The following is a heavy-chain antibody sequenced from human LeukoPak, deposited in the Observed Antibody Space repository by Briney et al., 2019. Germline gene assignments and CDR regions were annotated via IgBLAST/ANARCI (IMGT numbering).Heavy chain of an antibody. CDR2: ISYDGSNK. V-gene: IGHV3-30-3*01. CDR3: ARELHLVGATPDAFDI. Sequence: PGGSLRLSCAASGFTFSSYAMHWVRQAPGKGLEWVAVISYDGSNKYYADSVKGRFTISRDNSKNTLYLQMNSLRAEDTAVYYCARELHLVGATPDAFDIWGQGTMVTVSS. CDR1: GFTFSSYA. D-gene: IGHD1-26*01. J-gene: IGHJ3*02.